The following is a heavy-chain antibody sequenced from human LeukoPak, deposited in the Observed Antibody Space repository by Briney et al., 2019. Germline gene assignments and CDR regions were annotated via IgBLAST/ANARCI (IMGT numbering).Heavy chain of an antibody. CDR1: GGSFSGYY. Sequence: SETLSLTCAVYGGSFSGYYWSWIRQPPGKGLEWIGEINHSGSTNYNPSLKSRVTISVDTSKNQFSLKLSSVTAADTAVYYCARESPKPEIVGANNWFDPWGQGTLVTVSS. D-gene: IGHD1-26*01. J-gene: IGHJ5*02. CDR2: INHSGST. CDR3: ARESPKPEIVGANNWFDP. V-gene: IGHV4-34*01.